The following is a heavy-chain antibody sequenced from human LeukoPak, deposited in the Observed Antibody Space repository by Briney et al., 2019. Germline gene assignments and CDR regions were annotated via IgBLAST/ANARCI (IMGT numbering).Heavy chain of an antibody. J-gene: IGHJ4*02. CDR1: GGSISSYY. Sequence: SETLSLTCTVSGGSISSYYWSWIRQPPGKGLEWIGYIYYSGSTNYNPSLKSRVTISVDTSKNQFPLKLSSVTAADTAVYYCARVGNWNYADYWGQGTLVTVSS. D-gene: IGHD1-20*01. CDR3: ARVGNWNYADY. V-gene: IGHV4-59*12. CDR2: IYYSGST.